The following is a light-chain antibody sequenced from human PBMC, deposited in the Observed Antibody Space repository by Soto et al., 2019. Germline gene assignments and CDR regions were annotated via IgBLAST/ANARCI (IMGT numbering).Light chain of an antibody. CDR2: AAS. V-gene: IGKV1-6*01. CDR1: PGYRSV. CDR3: LQDHDYQWT. Sequence: AIQVTHSPSSLSASVGDRVTITCRSTPGYRSVFGWYQQKPWKAPKLLIYAASDLQAEVPSRFSGSGSGTDFTLTISSLQAEDFATYYCLQDHDYQWTFGQGTKVDIK. J-gene: IGKJ2*02.